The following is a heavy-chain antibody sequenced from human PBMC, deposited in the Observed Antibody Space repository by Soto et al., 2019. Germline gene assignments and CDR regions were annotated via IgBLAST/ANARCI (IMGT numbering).Heavy chain of an antibody. V-gene: IGHV3-7*01. CDR3: ARDYSNPRGRFDP. Sequence: PVGSLRLSCAASGFTSSGYRMTWVRQAPGKGLEWVANINQDGSEKYYVDSVKGRFTISRDNAKDSLYLQMNSLRAEDTAIYYCARDYSNPRGRFDPWGQGTLVTVSS. D-gene: IGHD4-4*01. J-gene: IGHJ5*02. CDR1: GFTSSGYR. CDR2: INQDGSEK.